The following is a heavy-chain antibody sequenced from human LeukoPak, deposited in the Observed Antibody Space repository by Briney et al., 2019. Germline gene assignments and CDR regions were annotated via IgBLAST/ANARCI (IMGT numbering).Heavy chain of an antibody. CDR3: ARLGVAGDPSSAEYFQH. CDR2: ISLYNPKT. D-gene: IGHD6-19*01. V-gene: IGHV1-18*01. Sequence: ASVKVSCKASGYTFTGYAITWVRQAPGQGLDWMGWISLYNPKTNYAQKFQGRVTMTTDTSTSTDYMELMSLRSDDTAVYYCARLGVAGDPSSAEYFQHWGQGTLVIVSS. CDR1: GYTFTGYA. J-gene: IGHJ1*01.